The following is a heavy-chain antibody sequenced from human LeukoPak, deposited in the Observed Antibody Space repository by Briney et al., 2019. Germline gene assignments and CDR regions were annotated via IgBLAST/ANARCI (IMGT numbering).Heavy chain of an antibody. V-gene: IGHV1-69*06. D-gene: IGHD5-18*01. CDR1: GGTFSSYA. J-gene: IGHJ6*03. CDR3: ARGYSYGFSTNYYMDV. CDR2: IIPIFGTA. Sequence: ASVKVSCKASGGTFSSYAISWVRQAPGQGLEWMGGIIPIFGTANYAQKFQGRVTITADKSTSTAYMELSSLRSEDTAVYYCARGYSYGFSTNYYMDVWGKGTTVTVSS.